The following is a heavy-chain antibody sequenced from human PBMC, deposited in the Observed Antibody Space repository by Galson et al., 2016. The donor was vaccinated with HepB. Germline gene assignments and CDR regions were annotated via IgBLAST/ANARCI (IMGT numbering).Heavy chain of an antibody. D-gene: IGHD4-17*01. J-gene: IGHJ4*01. CDR2: FDYSGST. V-gene: IGHV4-39*01. CDR1: GFSISSSSYS. CDR3: TRGTHYGDVSDY. Sequence: SETLSLTCTVSGFSISSSSYSWGWIRQPPGKGLEWIGNFDYSGSTHYNPSLKSRVTMSADTSKNQFSLNLSTVTAADTAVYFCTRGTHYGDVSDYWGHGTLVTVSS.